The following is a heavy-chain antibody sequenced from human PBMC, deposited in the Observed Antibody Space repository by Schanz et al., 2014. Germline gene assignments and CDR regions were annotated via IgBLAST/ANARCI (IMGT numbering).Heavy chain of an antibody. V-gene: IGHV4-30-4*07. D-gene: IGHD1-1*01. CDR1: GGSISSGGYS. CDR3: ARGGRTTYNYYYGMDV. CDR2: IYYSGST. J-gene: IGHJ6*02. Sequence: QVQLQESGPGLVKPSQTLSLTCAVSGGSISSGGYSWNWIRQPPGKGLEWIVYIYYSGSTYYNPSDKRGVTISVATSKTQCPMKLSSVTAADTAVYYCARGGRTTYNYYYGMDVWGQGTTVTVSS.